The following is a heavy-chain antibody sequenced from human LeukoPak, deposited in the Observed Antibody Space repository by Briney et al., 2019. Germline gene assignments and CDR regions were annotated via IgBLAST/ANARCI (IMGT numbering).Heavy chain of an antibody. J-gene: IGHJ4*02. V-gene: IGHV3-9*01. CDR1: GFTFSTYW. CDR2: INWNSGSI. CDR3: AKDKAVAGINYFDY. D-gene: IGHD6-19*01. Sequence: GGSLRLSCAASGFTFSTYWMSWVGKAPGKGLEGSSGINWNSGSIGYADSVKGRFTISRDNAKNSLYLQMNSLRAEDTALYYCAKDKAVAGINYFDYWGQGTLVTVSS.